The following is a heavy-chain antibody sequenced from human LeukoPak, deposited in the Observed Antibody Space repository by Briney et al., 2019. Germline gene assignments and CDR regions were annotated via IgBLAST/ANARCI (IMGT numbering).Heavy chain of an antibody. CDR3: ARDQYDSSGYYSDY. CDR1: GFTFSSYA. Sequence: PGGSLRLSCAASGFTFSSYAMSWVRQAPGKGLEWVSAISGSGGSTYYADSVKGRFTISRDNAKNSLYLQMNSLRAEDTAVYYCARDQYDSSGYYSDYWGQGTLVTVSS. CDR2: ISGSGGST. D-gene: IGHD3-22*01. V-gene: IGHV3-23*01. J-gene: IGHJ4*02.